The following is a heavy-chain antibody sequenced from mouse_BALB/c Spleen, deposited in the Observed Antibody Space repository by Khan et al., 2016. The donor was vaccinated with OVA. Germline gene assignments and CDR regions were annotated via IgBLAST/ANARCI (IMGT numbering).Heavy chain of an antibody. V-gene: IGHV3-8*02. CDR2: INYTAYT. J-gene: IGHJ3*01. Sequence: EVQLVESGPSLVKPSQTLSLTCSVTGDSITSGYWNWIRKFPGNKLEYMGYINYTAYTSSNPYLKRRLSISRHTSTNQHYLQLSTVTDEDTATYYCARSTYRYALVYWGQGTLVTVSA. CDR3: ARSTYRYALVY. D-gene: IGHD2-12*01. CDR1: GDSITSGY.